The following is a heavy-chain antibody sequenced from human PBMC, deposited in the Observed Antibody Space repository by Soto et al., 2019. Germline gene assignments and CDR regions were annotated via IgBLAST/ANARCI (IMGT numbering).Heavy chain of an antibody. D-gene: IGHD6-13*01. V-gene: IGHV3-11*01. J-gene: IGHJ4*02. CDR2: ISSSGSIT. CDR1: GFIFSDYY. Sequence: QVQLVESGGGLVKPGGSLRLSCAASGFIFSDYYISWIRQAPGKGLEWVAHISSSGSITHYANSVRGRFTISRDNAKNSLYLQMISLRAEDTAIYFCARSYSSSWYFDSWGQGTLVTVSS. CDR3: ARSYSSSWYFDS.